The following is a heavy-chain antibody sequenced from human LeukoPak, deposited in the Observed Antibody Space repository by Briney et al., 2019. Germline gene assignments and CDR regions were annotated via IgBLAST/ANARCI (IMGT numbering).Heavy chain of an antibody. J-gene: IGHJ3*02. CDR3: ARDRPGHTRGAFDI. Sequence: PGGSLRLSCAASGFTFSSYGMHWVRQAPGKGLEWVAVIWYDGSNKYYADSVKGRFTISRDNSKNTLYLQMNSLRAEDTAVYYCARDRPGHTRGAFDIWGQGTMVTVSS. CDR2: IWYDGSNK. CDR1: GFTFSSYG. V-gene: IGHV3-33*01. D-gene: IGHD2-15*01.